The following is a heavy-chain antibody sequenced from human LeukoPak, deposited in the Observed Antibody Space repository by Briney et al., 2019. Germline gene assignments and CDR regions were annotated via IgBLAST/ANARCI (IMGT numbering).Heavy chain of an antibody. D-gene: IGHD1-26*01. CDR1: GYTFTSYG. CDR2: ISAYNGNT. CDR3: ARDSGSYYVHDAFDI. V-gene: IGHV1-18*01. J-gene: IGHJ3*02. Sequence: ASVNVSCKASGYTFTSYGISWVRQAPGQGLEWMGWISAYNGNTNYAQKLQGRVTMTTDTSTSTAYMELRSLRSDDTAVYYCARDSGSYYVHDAFDIWGQGTMVTVSS.